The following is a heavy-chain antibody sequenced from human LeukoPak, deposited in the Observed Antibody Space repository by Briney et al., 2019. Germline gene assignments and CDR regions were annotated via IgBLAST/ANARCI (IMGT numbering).Heavy chain of an antibody. CDR2: VYTDGGTI. J-gene: IGHJ4*02. Sequence: ASVKVSCKASGGTFSSYAISWVRQAPGQGLEWMGAVYTDGGTITNTRSFQDRVTMTRDVSTRTVYMELSSLNSEDTAVYYCATEAPGSYRFDNWGQEILVTVSS. D-gene: IGHD3-10*01. CDR1: GGTFSSYA. V-gene: IGHV1-46*01. CDR3: ATEAPGSYRFDN.